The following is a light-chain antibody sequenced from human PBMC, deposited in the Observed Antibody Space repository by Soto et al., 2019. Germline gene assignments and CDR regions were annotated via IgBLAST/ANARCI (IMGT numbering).Light chain of an antibody. CDR2: AVS. CDR1: KGISSY. V-gene: IGKV1-9*01. J-gene: IGKJ4*01. CDR3: QQLNTYPLS. Sequence: DIQLTQSPYFLSASVGDRVTITCRASKGISSYLAWYQQKPGKAHNLLIYAVSTLQSWVPSRFSGSGSVTEFTLTISSMQPEDFATYYCQQLNTYPLSFGGGTKLEIK.